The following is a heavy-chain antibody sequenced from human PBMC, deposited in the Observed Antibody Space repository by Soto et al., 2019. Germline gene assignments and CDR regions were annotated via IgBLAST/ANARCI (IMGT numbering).Heavy chain of an antibody. Sequence: QLRLQESGPGLVKPSETLSLTCTVSGASISSSNYYWGWIRQPPGKGLEWIGSIYYGGSTSYNPTLQSRLIMSVETAKNQFSLKLRSVTAADTGVYYCASPVAYGDYGRFDPWGQGALVTVSS. J-gene: IGHJ5*02. CDR1: GASISSSNYY. V-gene: IGHV4-39*01. D-gene: IGHD4-17*01. CDR3: ASPVAYGDYGRFDP. CDR2: IYYGGST.